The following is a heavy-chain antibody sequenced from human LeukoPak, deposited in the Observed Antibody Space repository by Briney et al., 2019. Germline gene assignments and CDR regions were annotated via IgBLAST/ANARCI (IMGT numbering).Heavy chain of an antibody. CDR1: GGSISNYY. V-gene: IGHV4-59*01. J-gene: IGHJ4*02. Sequence: SETLSLTCTVSGGSISNYYWSWIRQPPGKGLEWIGYIYYSGITNYNPSLKSRVTISVDTSKNQFSLKLSSVTAADTAVYYCARAHYGSGSYLFDYWGQGTLVTVSS. D-gene: IGHD3-10*01. CDR2: IYYSGIT. CDR3: ARAHYGSGSYLFDY.